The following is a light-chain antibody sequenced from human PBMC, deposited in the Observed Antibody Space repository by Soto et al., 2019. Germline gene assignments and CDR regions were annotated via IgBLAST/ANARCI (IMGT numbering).Light chain of an antibody. Sequence: QLVLTQSPSASASLGASVKLTCTLSSGHSNYAIAWHQQQSEKGPRYLMKLNSDGSHSKGDGIPDRFSCSSSGAERYLDICSLQSEDEADYYCQTWGSGIVVFGGGTKLTVL. CDR3: QTWGSGIVV. J-gene: IGLJ2*01. CDR1: SGHSNYA. CDR2: LNSDGSH. V-gene: IGLV4-69*01.